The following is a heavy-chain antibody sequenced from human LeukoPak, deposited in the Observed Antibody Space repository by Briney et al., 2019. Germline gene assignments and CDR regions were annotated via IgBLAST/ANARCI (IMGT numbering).Heavy chain of an antibody. CDR3: AKDVEDIVVVVAATLDY. D-gene: IGHD2-15*01. V-gene: IGHV3-23*01. CDR1: GFTFSSYA. J-gene: IGHJ4*02. CDR2: ISGSGGST. Sequence: GGSLRLSCAASGFTFSSYAMSWVRQAPGKGLEWVSAISGSGGSTYCADSVKGRFTISRDNSKNTLYLQMNSLRAEDTAVYYCAKDVEDIVVVVAATLDYWGQGTLVTVSS.